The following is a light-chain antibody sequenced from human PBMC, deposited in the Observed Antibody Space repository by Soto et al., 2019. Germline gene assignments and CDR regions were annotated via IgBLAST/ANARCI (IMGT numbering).Light chain of an antibody. V-gene: IGKV3-20*01. CDR2: GAS. Sequence: EIVLTQSPGTLSLSPGERATLSCRASQTVGSNYLAWYQQKPGQAPRLLIYGASSRATGIPDRFSGSGSGAYFTLTISRLEPEDFAVYYCQQYGSSPPYTFGQGTKLVIK. CDR1: QTVGSNY. J-gene: IGKJ2*01. CDR3: QQYGSSPPYT.